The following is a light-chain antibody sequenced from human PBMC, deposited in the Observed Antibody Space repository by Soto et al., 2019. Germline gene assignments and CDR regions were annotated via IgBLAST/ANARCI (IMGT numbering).Light chain of an antibody. Sequence: EIVMTQSRATLSVSPGERATLSCRASQSVSSSYLAWYQQKPGQAPRLLIYGASSRATGIQDRFSGSGSGTEFTLTISRLEPEDFAVYYCKQYGSSWTFGQGTKVDI. J-gene: IGKJ1*01. CDR2: GAS. CDR3: KQYGSSWT. CDR1: QSVSSSY. V-gene: IGKV3-20*01.